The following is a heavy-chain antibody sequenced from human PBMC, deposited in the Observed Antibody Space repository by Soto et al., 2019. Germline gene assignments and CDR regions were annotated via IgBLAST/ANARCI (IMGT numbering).Heavy chain of an antibody. CDR3: ARDRSSSPSYYYYGMDV. J-gene: IGHJ6*02. D-gene: IGHD6-6*01. CDR2: INPSGGST. V-gene: IGHV1-46*01. Sequence: QVQLVQSGAEVKKPGASVKVSCKASGYTFTSYYMHWVRQAPGQGLEWMGIINPSGGSTSYAQKFQGRVTMTRDTSTSTVYMELSSLRSEDTAVYYCARDRSSSPSYYYYGMDVWGQGTTVTVSS. CDR1: GYTFTSYY.